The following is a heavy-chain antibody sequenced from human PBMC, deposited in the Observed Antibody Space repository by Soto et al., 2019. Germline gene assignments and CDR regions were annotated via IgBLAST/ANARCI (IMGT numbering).Heavy chain of an antibody. V-gene: IGHV3-49*04. J-gene: IGHJ6*02. CDR1: GFSFSSFA. CDR2: IRSKAYGGTT. Sequence: PGGSLRLSCEASGFSFSSFAMNWVRQAPGRGLEWVGFIRSKAYGGTTEYAASVKGRFTISRDDSKSIAYLQMNSLKTEETAVYYCTRDLSGYDTDYYYGMDVWGQGTTVTVSS. D-gene: IGHD5-12*01. CDR3: TRDLSGYDTDYYYGMDV.